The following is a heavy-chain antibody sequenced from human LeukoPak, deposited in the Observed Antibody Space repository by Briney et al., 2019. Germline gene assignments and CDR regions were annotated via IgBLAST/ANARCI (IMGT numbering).Heavy chain of an antibody. D-gene: IGHD6-6*01. CDR1: GFTFDDYA. Sequence: GGSLRLSCAASGFTFDDYAMHWVRQAPGKGLEWVSGISWNSGSIGYADSVKGRFTISRDNAKNSLYLQMNSLRAEDTAVYYCARDFGLTARLAEYFQHWGQGTLVTVSS. V-gene: IGHV3-9*01. CDR3: ARDFGLTARLAEYFQH. CDR2: ISWNSGSI. J-gene: IGHJ1*01.